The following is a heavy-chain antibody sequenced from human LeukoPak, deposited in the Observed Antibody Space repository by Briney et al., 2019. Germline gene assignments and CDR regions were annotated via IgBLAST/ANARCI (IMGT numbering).Heavy chain of an antibody. V-gene: IGHV3-7*01. D-gene: IGHD2-2*01. CDR1: GFTFSSYW. Sequence: GGSLRLSCAASGFTFSSYWMSWVRQASGKGLEWVANIKQDGSEKYYVDSVKGRFTISRDNAKNSLYLQMNSLRAEDTAVYYCARDRGRDCSSTSCSPDCWGQGTLVTVSS. CDR3: ARDRGRDCSSTSCSPDC. J-gene: IGHJ4*02. CDR2: IKQDGSEK.